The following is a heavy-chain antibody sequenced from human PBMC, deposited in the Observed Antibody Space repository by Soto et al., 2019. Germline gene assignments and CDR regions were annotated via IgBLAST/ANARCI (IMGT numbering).Heavy chain of an antibody. CDR2: ISFDGTKK. CDR3: AREDDYGYRYINYGLDV. D-gene: IGHD4-17*01. Sequence: RRLSCAASGFTFNIYALHWVRQAPGKGLEWVAVISFDGTKKYYSDSVKGRFTISRDNLKNTLYLQMNNLRVGDAALYFCAREDDYGYRYINYGLDVWGQGTTVTVSS. V-gene: IGHV3-30-3*01. CDR1: GFTFNIYA. J-gene: IGHJ6*02.